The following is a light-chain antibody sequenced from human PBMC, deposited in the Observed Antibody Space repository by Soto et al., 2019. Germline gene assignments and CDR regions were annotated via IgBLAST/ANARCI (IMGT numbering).Light chain of an antibody. V-gene: IGKV1-5*01. CDR2: DAS. Sequence: DIQMTQSPSTLSASVGDRVTITCRASQSISSWLAWYQQKPGKAPKLLIYDASSLESGVPSRFSDSGSGTEFTLTISSLQPDDFATYYCQQYNSYWTFGQGTRWIS. CDR3: QQYNSYWT. J-gene: IGKJ1*01. CDR1: QSISSW.